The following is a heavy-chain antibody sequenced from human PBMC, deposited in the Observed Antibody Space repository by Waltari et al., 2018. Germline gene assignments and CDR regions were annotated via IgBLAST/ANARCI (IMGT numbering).Heavy chain of an antibody. CDR1: GGTFSSYA. V-gene: IGHV1-69*01. CDR3: ARAPNYDYVWGSYNPPDH. Sequence: QVQLVQSGAEVKKPGSSVKVSCKASGGTFSSYAISWVRQAPGQGLEWMGGIIPIFGTANYAQKCQGRVTITADEATSTAYMELSSLRAEDTAVYYCARAPNYDYVWGSYNPPDHWGQGTLVTVSS. J-gene: IGHJ4*02. D-gene: IGHD3-16*01. CDR2: IIPIFGTA.